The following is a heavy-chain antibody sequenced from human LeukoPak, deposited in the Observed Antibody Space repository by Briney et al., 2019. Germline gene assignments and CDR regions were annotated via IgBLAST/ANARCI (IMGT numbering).Heavy chain of an antibody. CDR3: ARRYNEWLALDY. Sequence: RPSETLSLTCTVSGGSISSSSYYWGWIRQPPGKGLEWIGSIYYSGSTYYNPSLKSRVTISVDTSKNQFSLKLSSVTAADTAVYYCARRYNEWLALDYWGQGTLVTVSS. D-gene: IGHD6-19*01. CDR1: GGSISSSSYY. V-gene: IGHV4-39*01. CDR2: IYYSGST. J-gene: IGHJ4*02.